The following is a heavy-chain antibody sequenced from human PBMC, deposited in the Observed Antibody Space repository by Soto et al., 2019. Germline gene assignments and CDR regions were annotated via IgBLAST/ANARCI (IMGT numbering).Heavy chain of an antibody. CDR2: IYYSGST. J-gene: IGHJ5*02. CDR3: ARVNGREVRGLNWFDP. D-gene: IGHD3-10*01. CDR1: GGSISSGGYY. Sequence: PSETLSLTCTVSGGSISSGGYYWSWIRQHPGKGLEWIGYIYYSGSTYYNPSLKSRVTISVDTSKNQFSLKLSSVTAADTAVYYCARVNGREVRGLNWFDPWGQGTLVTVSS. V-gene: IGHV4-31*03.